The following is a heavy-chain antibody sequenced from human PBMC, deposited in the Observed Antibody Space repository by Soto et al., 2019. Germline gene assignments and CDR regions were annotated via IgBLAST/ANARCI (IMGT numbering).Heavy chain of an antibody. J-gene: IGHJ6*02. Sequence: SETLSLTCTVSGGSISSSSYYWGWIRQPPGKGLEWIGSIYYSGSTYYNPSLKSRVTISVDTSKNQFSLKLSSVTAADTAVYYCARLLGMAGTFHYYYGMDVWGQGTTVTVSS. CDR1: GGSISSSSYY. CDR3: ARLLGMAGTFHYYYGMDV. CDR2: IYYSGST. D-gene: IGHD6-19*01. V-gene: IGHV4-39*01.